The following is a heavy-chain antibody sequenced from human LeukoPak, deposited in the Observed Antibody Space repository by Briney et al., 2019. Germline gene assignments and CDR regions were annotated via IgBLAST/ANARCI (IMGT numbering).Heavy chain of an antibody. Sequence: PSETLSLTCTVSGGSISSSSYYWGWIRQPPGKGLEWIGSIYYSGSTYYNPSLKSRVTISVDTSKNQFSLKLSSVTAADTAVYYCAREIRSYDYVWGSYRFWFDPWGQGTLVTVSS. D-gene: IGHD3-16*02. CDR3: AREIRSYDYVWGSYRFWFDP. J-gene: IGHJ5*02. V-gene: IGHV4-39*07. CDR1: GGSISSSSYY. CDR2: IYYSGST.